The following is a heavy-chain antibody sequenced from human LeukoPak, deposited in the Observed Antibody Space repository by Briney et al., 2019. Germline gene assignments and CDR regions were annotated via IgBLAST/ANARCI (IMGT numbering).Heavy chain of an antibody. CDR2: IIPIFGTS. CDR1: GACFNAYA. Sequence: ASVKVSCKAAGACFNAYAISWVRQAPGQGLEWMGGIIPIFGTSNYAQKLQGRVTISTDESTNTAYMDVSSLRSEDTAIYYCARGLDASMETAYDYWGQGTLVTVSS. D-gene: IGHD5-18*01. J-gene: IGHJ4*02. V-gene: IGHV1-69*05. CDR3: ARGLDASMETAYDY.